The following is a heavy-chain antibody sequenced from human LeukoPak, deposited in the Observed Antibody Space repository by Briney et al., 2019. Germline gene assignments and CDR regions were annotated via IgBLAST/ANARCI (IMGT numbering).Heavy chain of an antibody. Sequence: QTGGSLRLSCAASGFTFSNYGMHWVPQAPGKGLEWVAVVSSDGSIDYYADSLRGRFTVSRDNSKNTMFLQFNTLTPEDTAVYYCTREGMGTTFSAWFEPWGQGTLVTVSS. CDR1: GFTFSNYG. D-gene: IGHD1-7*01. V-gene: IGHV3-30*03. CDR3: TREGMGTTFSAWFEP. CDR2: VSSDGSID. J-gene: IGHJ5*02.